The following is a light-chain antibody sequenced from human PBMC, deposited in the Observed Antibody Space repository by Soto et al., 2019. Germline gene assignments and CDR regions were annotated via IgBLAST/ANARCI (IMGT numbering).Light chain of an antibody. CDR3: CSYADSDTLVV. CDR2: DVT. J-gene: IGLJ2*01. V-gene: IGLV2-14*03. Sequence: QSALTQPASVSGSPGQSITISCTGSSSDIGGYNYVSWYQQLPGKVPKLLIYDVTNRPSGVSSRFSGSKPGNTASLTISGLQAEDEADYFCCSYADSDTLVVFGGGTKLTVL. CDR1: SSDIGGYNY.